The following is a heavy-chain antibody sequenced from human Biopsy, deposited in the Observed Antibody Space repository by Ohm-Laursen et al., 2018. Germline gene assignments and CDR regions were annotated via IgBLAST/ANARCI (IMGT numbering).Heavy chain of an antibody. V-gene: IGHV3-48*03. D-gene: IGHD1-26*01. CDR1: GFAFTLYE. CDR3: ARLNSGTYDASDL. CDR2: IYGGGSPV. J-gene: IGHJ3*01. Sequence: SLRLSCAASGFAFTLYEMNWVRQAPGKGMEWISYIYGGGSPVSYADYVKGRFTISRDNAQNSLYLHMNSLRAEDTAVYYCARLNSGTYDASDLWGQGTMVIVSS.